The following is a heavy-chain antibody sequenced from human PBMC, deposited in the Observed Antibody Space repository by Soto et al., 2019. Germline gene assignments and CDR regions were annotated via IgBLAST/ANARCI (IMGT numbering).Heavy chain of an antibody. CDR2: ISTNGGST. D-gene: IGHD6-19*01. V-gene: IGHV3-64*01. CDR3: AREGGDSSGWYGGYYFDY. Sequence: DVQLVECGGGLAQPGGSLRLSCAASGFTFSSYAMHWVRQAPGKGLEYVSTISTNGGSTYYANSVKGRFTISRDNSKNTLYLQMGSLRAEDMAVYYCAREGGDSSGWYGGYYFDYWGQGTLVTVSS. J-gene: IGHJ4*02. CDR1: GFTFSSYA.